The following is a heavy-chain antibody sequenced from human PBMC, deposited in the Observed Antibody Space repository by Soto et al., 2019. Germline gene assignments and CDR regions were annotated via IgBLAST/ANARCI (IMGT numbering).Heavy chain of an antibody. CDR2: ISGSGGST. CDR3: AKDPAPSSSWTNNWFDP. Sequence: GGSLRLSCAASGFTFSSYAMSWVRQAPGKGLEWVSAISGSGGSTYYADSVKGRFTISRDNSKNTLYLQMNSLRAEDTAVYYCAKDPAPSSSWTNNWFDPWGQGTLVTVSS. CDR1: GFTFSSYA. V-gene: IGHV3-23*01. D-gene: IGHD6-13*01. J-gene: IGHJ5*02.